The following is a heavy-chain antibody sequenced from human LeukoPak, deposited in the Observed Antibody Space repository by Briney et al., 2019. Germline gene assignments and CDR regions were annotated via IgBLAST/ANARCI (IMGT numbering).Heavy chain of an antibody. J-gene: IGHJ6*02. V-gene: IGHV3-74*01. CDR2: MNNDGSTT. Sequence: GGSLRLSCAASGFTFSRYWMHWVRQAPGKGLVWVSRMNNDGSTTNYADSVKGRFTISRDNAKNTLYLQMNSLRAEDTAVYYCARDRYYDDSGCYYYGMDVWGQGTTVTVSS. CDR1: GFTFSRYW. CDR3: ARDRYYDDSGCYYYGMDV. D-gene: IGHD3-22*01.